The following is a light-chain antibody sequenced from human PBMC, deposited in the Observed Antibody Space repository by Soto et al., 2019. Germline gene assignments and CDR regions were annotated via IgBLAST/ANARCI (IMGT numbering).Light chain of an antibody. CDR3: QQSYSTPPWT. CDR2: AAS. CDR1: QTISSW. J-gene: IGKJ1*01. Sequence: DIQMTQSPSTLSGSVVDRVTITCLASQTISSWLAWYQQKPGKAPKLLIYAASNLQSGVPSRFSGSGSGTDFTLTISSLQPEDFATYFCQQSYSTPPWTFGQGTKVDIK. V-gene: IGKV1-39*01.